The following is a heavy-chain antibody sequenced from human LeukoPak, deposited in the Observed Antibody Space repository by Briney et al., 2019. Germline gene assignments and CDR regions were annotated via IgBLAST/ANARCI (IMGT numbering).Heavy chain of an antibody. CDR1: GFTFSSYA. D-gene: IGHD4-17*01. V-gene: IGHV3-23*01. J-gene: IGHJ4*02. CDR2: ISGSGGST. CDR3: AKSPGDYVSLFDY. Sequence: GGSLRLSCAASGFTFSSYALSWVRQAPGKGLEWVSAISGSGGSTYYADSVKGRFTISRDNSKNTLYLQMNSLRAEDTAVYYCAKSPGDYVSLFDYWGQGTLVTVSS.